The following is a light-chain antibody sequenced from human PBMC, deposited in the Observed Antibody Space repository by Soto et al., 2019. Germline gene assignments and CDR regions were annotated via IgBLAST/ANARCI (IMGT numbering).Light chain of an antibody. V-gene: IGKV1-27*01. CDR1: QGISNY. CDR3: QKYNSAPPLT. CDR2: AAS. J-gene: IGKJ4*01. Sequence: DIQMTQSPSSLSASVGDRVNITCRASQGISNYLAWYQQKPGKVPTLLIYAASTLQSGVPSRFRGSGSGTDFILTISSLQPDDVATYYCQKYNSAPPLTFGGGTKVEIK.